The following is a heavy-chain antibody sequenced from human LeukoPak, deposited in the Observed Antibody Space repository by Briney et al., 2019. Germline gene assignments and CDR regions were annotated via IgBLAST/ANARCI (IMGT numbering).Heavy chain of an antibody. D-gene: IGHD6-13*01. V-gene: IGHV5-51*01. J-gene: IGHJ4*02. CDR2: IYPGDSDT. CDR3: ARHTMYSSSWSLTYYFDY. CDR1: GYSFTSYW. Sequence: GESLKISCKGSGYSFTSYWIGWVRQMPGKGLEWMGIIYPGDSDTRYSPSFQGQVTISADKSISTAYLQWSSLKASDTAMYYCARHTMYSSSWSLTYYFDYWGQETLVTVSS.